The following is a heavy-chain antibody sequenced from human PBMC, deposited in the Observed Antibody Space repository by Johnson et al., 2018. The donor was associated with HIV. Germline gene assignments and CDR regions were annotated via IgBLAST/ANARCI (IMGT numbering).Heavy chain of an antibody. CDR3: ARVRGMVRGSNDAFDI. D-gene: IGHD3-10*01. Sequence: QVHLVESGGGVVQPGRSLRLSCVASGFTFSNYAMHWVRQSPGKGLEWVAVISYDGINKYYADSVKGRFTISRDNSKNTLYLQMNSLRAEDTAVHYCARVRGMVRGSNDAFDIWGPGTMVTVSS. J-gene: IGHJ3*02. CDR2: ISYDGINK. V-gene: IGHV3-30-3*01. CDR1: GFTFSNYA.